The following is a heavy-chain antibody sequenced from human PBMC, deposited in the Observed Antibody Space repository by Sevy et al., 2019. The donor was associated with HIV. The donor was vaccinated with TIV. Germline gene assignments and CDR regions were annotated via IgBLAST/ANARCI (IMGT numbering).Heavy chain of an antibody. CDR2: IKQDVSEK. J-gene: IGHJ5*02. CDR3: GRDES. V-gene: IGHV3-7*01. CDR1: GFIFNSYW. Sequence: GGSLRLSCGASGFIFNSYWMTWVRQAPGKGLEWVATIKQDVSEKYYVDSVKGRFTISRDNVKNSVDLQMSSPRVEDTGIYFGGRDESLGQGAQGTVSS.